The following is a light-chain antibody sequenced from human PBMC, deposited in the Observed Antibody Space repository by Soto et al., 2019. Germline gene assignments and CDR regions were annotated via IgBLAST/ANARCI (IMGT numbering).Light chain of an antibody. V-gene: IGLV2-23*01. CDR3: CSYAGSSVA. Sequence: QSVLTQPASVSGSPGQSITISCTGTSSDVGSYNLVSWYQQHPGKAPKLMIYEGSKRPAGVSNRFSGSKSGNTASLTISGVQAEDEADYYCCSYAGSSVAFGGGTKLTVL. J-gene: IGLJ2*01. CDR1: SSDVGSYNL. CDR2: EGS.